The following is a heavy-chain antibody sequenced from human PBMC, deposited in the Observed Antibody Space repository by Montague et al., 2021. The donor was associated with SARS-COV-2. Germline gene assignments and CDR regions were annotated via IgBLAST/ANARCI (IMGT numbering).Heavy chain of an antibody. CDR3: VGLRVVISGHYPLHVDD. Sequence: SETLSLTCTVSGSSISNTNYYWGWVRQPPGKGLEWIGSIYYDGTTYYSPSLESRLTMSVDTSKKQFSLRVKSLTAADTAVYSCVGLRVVISGHYPLHVDDWGQGTLVTVSP. D-gene: IGHD3-3*01. V-gene: IGHV4-39*01. CDR2: IYYDGTT. CDR1: GSSISNTNYY. J-gene: IGHJ4*02.